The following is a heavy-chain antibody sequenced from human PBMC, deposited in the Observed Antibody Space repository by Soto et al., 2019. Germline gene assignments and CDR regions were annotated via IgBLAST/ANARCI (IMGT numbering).Heavy chain of an antibody. D-gene: IGHD3-22*01. Sequence: GGSRRLSCAASGFTFSSYEMNWVRQAPGKGLEWVSYISSSGSTIYYADSVKGRFTISRDNAKNSLYLQMNSLRAEDTAVYYCARGSAMGPPTARGTYYYDSSGYEPSDYWGQGTLVTVSS. CDR2: ISSSGSTI. V-gene: IGHV3-48*03. CDR1: GFTFSSYE. CDR3: ARGSAMGPPTARGTYYYDSSGYEPSDY. J-gene: IGHJ4*02.